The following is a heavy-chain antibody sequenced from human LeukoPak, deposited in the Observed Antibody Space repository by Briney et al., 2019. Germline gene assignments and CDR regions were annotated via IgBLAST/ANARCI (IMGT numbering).Heavy chain of an antibody. V-gene: IGHV3-23*01. J-gene: IGHJ4*02. CDR1: GFTFSSYA. CDR3: AKDSDIVVVPAAKSTPPGY. D-gene: IGHD2-2*01. Sequence: GGSLRLSCAASGFTFSSYAMSWVRQAPGKGLEWVSAISGSGGSTYYADSVKGRFTISRDNSKNTPYLQMNSLRAEDTAVYYCAKDSDIVVVPAAKSTPPGYWGQGTLVTVSS. CDR2: ISGSGGST.